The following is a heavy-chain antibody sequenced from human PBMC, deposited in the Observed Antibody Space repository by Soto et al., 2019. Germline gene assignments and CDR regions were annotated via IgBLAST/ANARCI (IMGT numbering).Heavy chain of an antibody. CDR2: MNPNSGNT. CDR3: ARSGTLGIDYYYYGMDV. CDR1: GYTFTSYD. J-gene: IGHJ6*02. Sequence: ASVKVSCRASGYTFTSYDINWVRLATGQGLEWMGWMNPNSGNTGYAQKFQGRVTMTRSTSISTAYMELSSLRSEDTAVYYCARSGTLGIDYYYYGMDVWGQGTTVTVSS. V-gene: IGHV1-8*01. D-gene: IGHD2-21*01.